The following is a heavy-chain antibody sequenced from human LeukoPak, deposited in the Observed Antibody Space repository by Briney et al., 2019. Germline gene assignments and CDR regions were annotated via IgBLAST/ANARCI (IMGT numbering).Heavy chain of an antibody. Sequence: GGSLRLSCAASGFTFSSYEMNWVRQAPGKGLEWVSYISSSVNTTHYADSVKGRFTISRDNAKNSLYLQMNSLRAEDTAVYYCARGGYSSSWYFAYWGQGTLVTVSS. CDR2: ISSSVNTT. D-gene: IGHD6-13*01. CDR1: GFTFSSYE. V-gene: IGHV3-48*03. CDR3: ARGGYSSSWYFAY. J-gene: IGHJ4*02.